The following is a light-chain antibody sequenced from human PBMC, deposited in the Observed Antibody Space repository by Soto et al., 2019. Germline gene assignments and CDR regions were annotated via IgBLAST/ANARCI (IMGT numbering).Light chain of an antibody. CDR2: GAS. Sequence: DIQMTQSPSTLSASVGDRVTITCRASQSISTWLAWYQQKPGKAPRLLIHGASTLQSGVPSRFSGSGSGTDFTLTISSLQPEDFATYYCQQLHTYPITFGQGTRLEIK. V-gene: IGKV1-5*01. CDR1: QSISTW. CDR3: QQLHTYPIT. J-gene: IGKJ5*01.